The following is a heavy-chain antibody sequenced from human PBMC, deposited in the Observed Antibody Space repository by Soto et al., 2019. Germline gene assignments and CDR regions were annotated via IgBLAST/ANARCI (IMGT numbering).Heavy chain of an antibody. J-gene: IGHJ6*01. CDR2: ISGSGGST. V-gene: IGHV3-23*01. Sequence: EVQLLESGGGLVQPGGSLRLSCAASGFTFSSYAMSWVRQAPGQGMECVSAISGSGGSTYYADSVQGRFTISRDNSNNTLYLQMNSLRAEDKAVYDCAKVRDSYSSGWYDVWGQGTTVTVSS. CDR3: AKVRDSYSSGWYDV. CDR1: GFTFSSYA. D-gene: IGHD6-19*01.